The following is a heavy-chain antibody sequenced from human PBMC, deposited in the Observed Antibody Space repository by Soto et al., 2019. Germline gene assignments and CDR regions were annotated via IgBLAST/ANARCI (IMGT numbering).Heavy chain of an antibody. CDR3: ARGQEGIVATH. V-gene: IGHV4-34*01. D-gene: IGHD5-12*01. CDR1: GGSLTGYY. Sequence: QVQLQQWGAGLLKPSETLSLTCTVNGGSLTGYYWSWIRQPPGKGLEWIGEVKDGGSTNYSPSLRGRGSISADTSKTRFSLRLNSVTAADTAVYFCARGQEGIVATHWDQGALVTVSS. J-gene: IGHJ4*02. CDR2: VKDGGST.